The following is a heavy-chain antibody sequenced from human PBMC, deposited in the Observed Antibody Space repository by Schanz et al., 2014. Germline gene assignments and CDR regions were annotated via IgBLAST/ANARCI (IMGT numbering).Heavy chain of an antibody. V-gene: IGHV1-18*01. J-gene: IGHJ6*03. D-gene: IGHD4-17*01. Sequence: QVQLVQSGAEVKKPGASVRVSCKASGYSFTTYDVNWVRQATGQGLEWMGWISVYHGHTNYAEKVHGRVTMTTDTSTSTAYMELRSLRSEDTAVYYCARAPVTVGPYHYYMDVWGKGTTDTVSS. CDR1: GYSFTTYD. CDR3: ARAPVTVGPYHYYMDV. CDR2: ISVYHGHT.